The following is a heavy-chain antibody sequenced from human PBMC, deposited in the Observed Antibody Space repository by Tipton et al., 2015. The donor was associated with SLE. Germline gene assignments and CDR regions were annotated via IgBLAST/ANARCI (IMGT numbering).Heavy chain of an antibody. V-gene: IGHV1-18*01. CDR3: ARQPTPWDAFDI. CDR2: ISAYNGNT. J-gene: IGHJ3*02. Sequence: QSGAEVKKPGASVKVSCKASGYTFSSYVISWVRQAPGQGLEWMGWISAYNGNTNYAQKLQGRVTMPTDTSTSTAYMELRSLRSDDTAVYYCARQPTPWDAFDIWGQGTMVTVSS. CDR1: GYTFSSYV.